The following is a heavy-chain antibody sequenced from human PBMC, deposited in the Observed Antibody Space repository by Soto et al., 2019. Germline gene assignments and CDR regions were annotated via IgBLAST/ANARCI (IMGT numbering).Heavy chain of an antibody. J-gene: IGHJ4*02. CDR2: INPSGGST. D-gene: IGHD5-18*01. CDR3: ARDGSDAAAMVTMHYYFDY. CDR1: GYTFTSYY. V-gene: IGHV1-46*01. Sequence: ASVKVSCKASGYTFTSYYMHWVRQAPGQGLEWMGIINPSGGSTSYAQKFQGRVTMTRDTSTSTVYMELSSLRSEDTAVYYCARDGSDAAAMVTMHYYFDYWGQGTLVTVSS.